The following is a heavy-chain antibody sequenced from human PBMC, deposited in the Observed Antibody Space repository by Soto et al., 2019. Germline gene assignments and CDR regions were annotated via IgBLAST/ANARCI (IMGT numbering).Heavy chain of an antibody. Sequence: GESLKISCKGSGYSFTSYWIGWVRQMPGKGLEWMGIIYPGDSDTRYSPSFQGQVTISADKSISTAYLQWSSLKASDTAMYYCARQKEAAAGVYGMDVWGQGTTVTVSS. V-gene: IGHV5-51*01. CDR2: IYPGDSDT. CDR1: GYSFTSYW. D-gene: IGHD6-13*01. CDR3: ARQKEAAAGVYGMDV. J-gene: IGHJ6*02.